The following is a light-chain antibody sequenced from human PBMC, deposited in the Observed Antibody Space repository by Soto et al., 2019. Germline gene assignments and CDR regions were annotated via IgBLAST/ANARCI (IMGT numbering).Light chain of an antibody. CDR1: GSNIGAGYD. CDR2: GDS. V-gene: IGLV1-40*01. CDR3: QSYDSTLAARDV. Sequence: QSVLTQPPSVSGAPGQRVTISCTGSGSNIGAGYDVHWYQNRPGTAPKLLVFGDSHRPSGVPDRFSGSKSGTSASLAITGIQAEDEGDYYCQSYDSTLAARDVFGTGTKLTVL. J-gene: IGLJ1*01.